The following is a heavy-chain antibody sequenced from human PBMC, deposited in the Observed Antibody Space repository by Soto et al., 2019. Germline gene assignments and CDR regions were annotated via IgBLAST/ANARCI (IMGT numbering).Heavy chain of an antibody. D-gene: IGHD3-9*01. CDR2: ISGSGGST. V-gene: IGHV3-23*01. J-gene: IGHJ5*02. CDR1: GFTFSSYA. CDR3: AKGGYYILSSPWNWFDP. Sequence: GGSLRLSCAASGFTFSSYAMSWVRQAPGKGLEWVSAISGSGGSTYYADSVKGRFTISRDNSKNTLYLQMNSLRAEDTAVYYCAKGGYYILSSPWNWFDPWGQGTLVTVSS.